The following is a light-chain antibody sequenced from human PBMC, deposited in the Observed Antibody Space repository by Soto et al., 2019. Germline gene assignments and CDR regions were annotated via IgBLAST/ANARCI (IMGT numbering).Light chain of an antibody. J-gene: IGKJ1*01. CDR3: KQRSNWHPTWT. V-gene: IGKV3-11*01. CDR2: DAS. Sequence: EIVLSQSPATLSFSPGERATLSCRASQSVSSYLAWYQHIPGQAPRLLIYDASKRATGIPARFSGSGSGTDFTLTISSLEPEEFAVYYCKQRSNWHPTWTFGQGTKVEVK. CDR1: QSVSSY.